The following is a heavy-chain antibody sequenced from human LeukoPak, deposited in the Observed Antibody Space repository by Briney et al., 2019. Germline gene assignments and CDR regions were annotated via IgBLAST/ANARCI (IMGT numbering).Heavy chain of an antibody. CDR2: IYTSGST. CDR1: GGSISRYY. D-gene: IGHD6-13*01. CDR3: AREVAAAGLTWFDP. Sequence: SETLSLTCTVSGGSISRYYWSWIRQPAGKGLDWIGRIYTSGSTNYNPSLKSRVTMSVDTSKNQFSLKLSSVTAADTAVYYCAREVAAAGLTWFDPWGQGTLVTVSS. V-gene: IGHV4-4*07. J-gene: IGHJ5*02.